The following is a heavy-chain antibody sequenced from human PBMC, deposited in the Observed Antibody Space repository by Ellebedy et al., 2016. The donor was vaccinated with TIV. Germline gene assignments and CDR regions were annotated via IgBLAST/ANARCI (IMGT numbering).Heavy chain of an antibody. Sequence: MPSETLSLTCTASGVSIRNYYWPWIRQPPGKGLEWIGHMYYSGSSNYNPSLRSRVTMSIDTSKNQFSLKMSSVTAADTAVYYCAASESTDSDYWGPGTLVTVSS. CDR3: AASESTDSDY. D-gene: IGHD1-1*01. CDR1: GVSIRNYY. CDR2: MYYSGSS. J-gene: IGHJ4*02. V-gene: IGHV4-59*01.